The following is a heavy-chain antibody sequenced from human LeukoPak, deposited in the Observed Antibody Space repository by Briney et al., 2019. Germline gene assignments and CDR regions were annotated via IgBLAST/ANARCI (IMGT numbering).Heavy chain of an antibody. D-gene: IGHD5-24*01. Sequence: SSETLSLTCTVSGGSISSYYWSWIRQPAGKGLEWIGRIYTSGSTNYNPSLKSRVTISVDTSKNQFSLKLSSVTAADTAVYYCARGAGDGYNLYYYYGMDVWGQGTTVTVSS. CDR2: IYTSGST. CDR3: ARGAGDGYNLYYYYGMDV. CDR1: GGSISSYY. J-gene: IGHJ6*02. V-gene: IGHV4-4*07.